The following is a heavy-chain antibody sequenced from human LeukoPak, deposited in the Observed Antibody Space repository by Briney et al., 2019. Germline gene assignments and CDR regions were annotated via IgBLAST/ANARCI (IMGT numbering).Heavy chain of an antibody. CDR2: ITPSGGST. J-gene: IGHJ6*03. V-gene: IGHV1-46*01. CDR1: GYTFTTYY. D-gene: IGHD5-18*01. CDR3: ARDGEVASSYGYYYYYMDV. Sequence: ASVKVSCKASGYTFTTYYMHWVRQAPGQGLEWMGIITPSGGSTSYAQKFQSRVTMTRDTSTSTVYMELSSLRSEDTAVYYCARDGEVASSYGYYYYYMDVWGKGTTVTVSS.